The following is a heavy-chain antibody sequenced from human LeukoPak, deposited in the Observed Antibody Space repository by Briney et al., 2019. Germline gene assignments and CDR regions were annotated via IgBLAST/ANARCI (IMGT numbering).Heavy chain of an antibody. CDR3: ATQGPGSTGWYYFDY. V-gene: IGHV3-33*01. Sequence: GGSLRLSCAASGFIFTNYGMHWVRQAPGKGLEWVAVTWYDETNKYYADSVKGRFTISKDVSKNTLFLQMNSLRAEDTAVYYCATQGPGSTGWYYFDYWSQGTLVTVSS. CDR1: GFIFTNYG. D-gene: IGHD6-19*01. J-gene: IGHJ4*02. CDR2: TWYDETNK.